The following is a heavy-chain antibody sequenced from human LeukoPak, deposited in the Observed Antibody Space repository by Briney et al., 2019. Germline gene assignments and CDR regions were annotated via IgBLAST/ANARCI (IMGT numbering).Heavy chain of an antibody. J-gene: IGHJ5*02. CDR3: ARAYHSCWYLIWFDP. V-gene: IGHV4-38-2*01. CDR1: GYSISSGYY. Sequence: TSSETLSLTCAVSGYSISSGYYWGWIRQPPRKGLEWIGSIYHNGNTYYNPSLNSRVTKSVDTSKNEFSLKLSSVTAADTAVYYCARAYHSCWYLIWFDPWGQGTLVTVPS. CDR2: IYHNGNT. D-gene: IGHD6-13*01.